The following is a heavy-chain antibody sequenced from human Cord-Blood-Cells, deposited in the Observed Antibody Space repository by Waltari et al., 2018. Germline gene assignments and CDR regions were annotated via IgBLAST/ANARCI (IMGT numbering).Heavy chain of an antibody. J-gene: IGHJ5*02. D-gene: IGHD1-26*01. V-gene: IGHV3-21*01. CDR3: ARDGTPGEWELLKWFDP. CDR1: GFTFSSYS. Sequence: EVQLVESGGGLVKPGGSLRLSCAASGFTFSSYSMNWVRQAPGKGLEWVSSISSSSSYISYADSVKGRFTISRDNAKNSLYLQMNSLRAEDTAVYYCARDGTPGEWELLKWFDPWGQGTLVTVSS. CDR2: ISSSSSYI.